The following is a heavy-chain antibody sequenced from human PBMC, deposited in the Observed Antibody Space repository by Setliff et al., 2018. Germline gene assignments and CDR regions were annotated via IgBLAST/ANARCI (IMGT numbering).Heavy chain of an antibody. CDR2: ISVYNGDT. CDR3: ARDVFPYHYEGAFDI. J-gene: IGHJ3*02. CDR1: GYTFRNYA. V-gene: IGHV1-18*01. D-gene: IGHD3-22*01. Sequence: ASVKVSCKASGYTFRNYAFAWVRQAPGQGLEWVGWISVYNGDTNYAQKFQGRVTLTRDTSTSTVYMDMSSLRSEDTAVYYCARDVFPYHYEGAFDIWGQGTMVTVS.